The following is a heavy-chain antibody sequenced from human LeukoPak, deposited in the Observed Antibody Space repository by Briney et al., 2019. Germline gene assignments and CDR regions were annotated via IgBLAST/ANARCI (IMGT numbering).Heavy chain of an antibody. CDR2: ISAYNGNT. D-gene: IGHD3-16*02. CDR3: ARGPITYYDYVWGSYPSRNYFDY. Sequence: GSSVKVSCKASGGTFSSYGISWVRQAPGQGLEWMGWISAYNGNTNYAQKLQGRVTMTTDTSTSTAYMELRSLRSDDTAVYYCARGPITYYDYVWGSYPSRNYFDYWGQGTLVTVSS. CDR1: GGTFSSYG. V-gene: IGHV1-18*01. J-gene: IGHJ4*02.